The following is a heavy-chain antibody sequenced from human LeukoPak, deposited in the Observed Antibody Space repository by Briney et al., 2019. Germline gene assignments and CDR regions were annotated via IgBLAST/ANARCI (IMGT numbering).Heavy chain of an antibody. Sequence: GASVKVSCKTSGYTFTSYGISWVRQAPGQGLEWMGWISTYNGNTNYAQNLQGRVTMTTDTSTSTAYMEVRSLRSDDTAVYYCARDRTTVTPIDYWGQGTLITVSS. V-gene: IGHV1-18*01. CDR3: ARDRTTVTPIDY. CDR1: GYTFTSYG. J-gene: IGHJ4*02. D-gene: IGHD4-17*01. CDR2: ISTYNGNT.